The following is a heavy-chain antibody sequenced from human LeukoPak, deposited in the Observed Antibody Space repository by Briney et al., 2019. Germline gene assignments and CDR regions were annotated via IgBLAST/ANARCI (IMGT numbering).Heavy chain of an antibody. CDR2: IYYSGGT. Sequence: SETLSLTCTVSGGSISSSSYYWGWIRQPPGKGLEWIGSIYYSGGTYYNPSLKSRVTISVDTSKNQFSLKLSSVTAADTAVYYCARHSRAVAGYYYYYYGMDVWGQGTTVTVSS. J-gene: IGHJ6*02. CDR3: ARHSRAVAGYYYYYYGMDV. V-gene: IGHV4-39*01. CDR1: GGSISSSSYY. D-gene: IGHD6-19*01.